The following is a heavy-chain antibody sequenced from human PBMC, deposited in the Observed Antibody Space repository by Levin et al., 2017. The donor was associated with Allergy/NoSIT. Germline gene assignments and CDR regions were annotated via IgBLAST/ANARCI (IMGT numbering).Heavy chain of an antibody. CDR1: GGSISNHY. Sequence: TSGGSLRLSCTVSGGSISNHYWSWIRQPPGKGLEWIGYIYYDGSTNCNPSLKSRVTISMDTSKNQFSLNLNSMTAADTAVYYCARGRVAHFFWGQGTLVTVSS. V-gene: IGHV4-59*11. CDR2: IYYDGST. D-gene: IGHD3-3*02. J-gene: IGHJ4*02. CDR3: ARGRVAHFF.